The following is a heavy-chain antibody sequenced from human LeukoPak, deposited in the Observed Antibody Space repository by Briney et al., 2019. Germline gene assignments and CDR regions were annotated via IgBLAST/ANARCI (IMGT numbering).Heavy chain of an antibody. D-gene: IGHD1-26*01. V-gene: IGHV4-59*01. CDR2: IYYSGST. CDR1: GGSISSYY. CDR3: ARGDGSYYYFDY. Sequence: SETLSLTCTVSGGSISSYYWSWIRQPPGKGLEWIGYIYYSGSTNYNPSLKSRVTISVDTSKNQFSLKLSSVTAADTAVYYCARGDGSYYYFDYWGQGTLVTVSS. J-gene: IGHJ4*02.